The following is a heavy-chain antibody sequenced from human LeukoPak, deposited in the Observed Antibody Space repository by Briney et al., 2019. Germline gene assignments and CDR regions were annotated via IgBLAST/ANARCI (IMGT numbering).Heavy chain of an antibody. V-gene: IGHV1-69*04. CDR3: ASYSSSSGVGYYYYGMDV. CDR1: GGTFSSYA. D-gene: IGHD6-6*01. CDR2: IIPILGIA. J-gene: IGHJ6*02. Sequence: EASVKVSCKASGGTFSSYAISWVRQAPGQGLEWMGRIIPILGIANYAQKLQGRVTITADKSTSTAYMELSSLRSEDTAVYYCASYSSSSGVGYYYYGMDVWGQGTTVTVSS.